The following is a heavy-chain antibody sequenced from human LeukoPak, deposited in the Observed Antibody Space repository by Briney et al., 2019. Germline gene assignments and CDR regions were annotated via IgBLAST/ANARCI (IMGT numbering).Heavy chain of an antibody. J-gene: IGHJ4*02. CDR1: GYTFSNYA. CDR3: ARDSYYYDSSGYYY. Sequence: ASVKVSCKASGYTFSNYAMNWVRQAPGQGLEFMGWINTNTGNPTYAQGFTGRFVFSLDTSVSTAYLQISSLKAEDTAVYYCARDSYYYDSSGYYYWGQGTLVTVSS. CDR2: INTNTGNP. V-gene: IGHV7-4-1*02. D-gene: IGHD3-22*01.